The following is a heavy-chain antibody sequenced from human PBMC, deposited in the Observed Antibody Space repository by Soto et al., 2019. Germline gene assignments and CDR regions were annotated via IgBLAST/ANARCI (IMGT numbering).Heavy chain of an antibody. CDR1: GGSFSGYY. CDR3: ARGLSIAAAGVAFDI. Sequence: SETLSLTCAVYGGSFSGYYWSWIRQPPGKGPEWIGEINHSGSTNYNPSLKSRVTISVDTSKNQFSLKLSSVTAADTAVYYCARGLSIAAAGVAFDIWGQGTMVTVSS. CDR2: INHSGST. V-gene: IGHV4-34*01. D-gene: IGHD6-13*01. J-gene: IGHJ3*02.